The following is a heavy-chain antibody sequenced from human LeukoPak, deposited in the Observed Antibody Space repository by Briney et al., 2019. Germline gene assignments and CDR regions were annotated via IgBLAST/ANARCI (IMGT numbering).Heavy chain of an antibody. J-gene: IGHJ4*02. CDR3: ARAEYYYDSSGCYLYYFDY. Sequence: PSETLSLTCTVSGGSISSYYWSWIRKPPGKGLEWIGYIYYSGSTNYNPSLKSRVTISVDTSKNQFSLKLSSVTAADTAVYYCARAEYYYDSSGCYLYYFDYWGQGTLVTVSS. D-gene: IGHD3-22*01. CDR1: GGSISSYY. V-gene: IGHV4-59*01. CDR2: IYYSGST.